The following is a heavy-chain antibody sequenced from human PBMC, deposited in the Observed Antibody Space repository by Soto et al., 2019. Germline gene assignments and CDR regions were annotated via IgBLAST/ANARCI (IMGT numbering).Heavy chain of an antibody. CDR2: ILSSGRS. CDR3: ARVVRCTRSGCYYLAMEV. CDR1: GESVSSGFYY. V-gene: IGHV4-61*01. Sequence: SETLSLTCTVSGESVSSGFYYWNWIRQAPGKGLEWIGSILSSGRSNYNPSLKSRVSMSVDTSKNQFSLRLTSVGAADSAIYYCARVVRCTRSGCYYLAMEVWGQGTTVTV. D-gene: IGHD2-15*01. J-gene: IGHJ6*02.